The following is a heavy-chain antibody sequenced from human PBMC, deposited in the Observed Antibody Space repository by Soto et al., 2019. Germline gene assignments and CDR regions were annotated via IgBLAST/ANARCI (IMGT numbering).Heavy chain of an antibody. J-gene: IGHJ4*02. CDR2: IDTDGGGT. CDR1: GFILRSHI. D-gene: IGHD4-17*01. CDR3: VTVFDV. V-gene: IGHV3-74*01. Sequence: EVPLVESGGGLVQPGGSLRVSCAASGFILRSHIIHWVRQAPGKGLEWVSRIDTDGGGTSYADSVKGRFTISTDNDENTVYLQMNGLRVEDTAVYYCVTVFDVWGQGTLVTVSS.